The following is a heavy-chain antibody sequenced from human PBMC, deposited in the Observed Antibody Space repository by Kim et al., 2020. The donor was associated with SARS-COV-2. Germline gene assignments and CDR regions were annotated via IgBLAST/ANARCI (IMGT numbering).Heavy chain of an antibody. Sequence: GGSLRLSCAASGFTFDDYAMHWVRQAPGKGLEWVSGISWNSGDIGYADSVKGRFTISRDNAKNSLYLQMNSLRAEDTALYYCAKGGERYLWETDYWGQGTLVTVSS. D-gene: IGHD3-9*01. CDR1: GFTFDDYA. J-gene: IGHJ4*02. CDR2: ISWNSGDI. V-gene: IGHV3-9*01. CDR3: AKGGERYLWETDY.